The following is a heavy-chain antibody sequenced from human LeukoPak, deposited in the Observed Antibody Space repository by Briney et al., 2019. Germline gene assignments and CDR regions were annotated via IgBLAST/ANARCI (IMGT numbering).Heavy chain of an antibody. CDR3: ARESSTSQTNLFDS. D-gene: IGHD6-6*01. CDR1: GDSITSHY. V-gene: IGHV4-59*11. J-gene: IGHJ4*02. CDR2: LHYRGNT. Sequence: SETLSLTCTVSGDSITSHYWSWIRQPPGKGLEWIGDLHYRGNTNHNSSLKSRMTISLDTSRTQFSLRLSSVTAADTAIYFCARESSTSQTNLFDSWGQGTLVTVSS.